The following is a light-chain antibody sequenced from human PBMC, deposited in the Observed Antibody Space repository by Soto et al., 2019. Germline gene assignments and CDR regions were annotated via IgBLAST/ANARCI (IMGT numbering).Light chain of an antibody. V-gene: IGLV2-14*01. CDR1: SSDVGGYNY. CDR2: DVS. CDR3: SSYTSSSTLSV. J-gene: IGLJ1*01. Sequence: SVLTQPASVSGSPGQSITISCTGTSSDVGGYNYVSWYQQHPGKAPKLMIYDVSNRPSGVSNRFSGSKSGNTASLTISGLQAEDEADSYCSSYTSSSTLSVFGTGTKVTVL.